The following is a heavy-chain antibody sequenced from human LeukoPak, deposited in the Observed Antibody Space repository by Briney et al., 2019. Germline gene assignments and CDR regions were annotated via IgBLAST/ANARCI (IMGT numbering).Heavy chain of an antibody. D-gene: IGHD3-10*01. J-gene: IGHJ4*02. CDR3: ARGLWFGEFSSDY. Sequence: SETLSLTCTVSGGSISSYYWTWIRQPPGKGLEWIGYIYHSGSINYNPSLKSRVTISVDTSKNQLSLKLSSVTAADTAAYFCARGLWFGEFSSDYWGQGTLVTVSS. CDR2: IYHSGSI. V-gene: IGHV4-59*08. CDR1: GGSISSYY.